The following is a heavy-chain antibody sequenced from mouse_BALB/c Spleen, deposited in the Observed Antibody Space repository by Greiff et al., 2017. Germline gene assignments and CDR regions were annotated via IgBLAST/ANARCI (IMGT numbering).Heavy chain of an antibody. Sequence: EVQLVESGPGLVKPSQSLSLTCSVTGYSITSGYYWNWIRQFPGNKLEWMGYISYDGSNNYNPSLKNRISITRDTSKNQFFLKLNSVTTEDTATYYCAREGYGMDYWGQGTSVTVSS. CDR1: GYSITSGYY. D-gene: IGHD2-10*02. CDR3: AREGYGMDY. CDR2: ISYDGSN. J-gene: IGHJ4*01. V-gene: IGHV3-6*02.